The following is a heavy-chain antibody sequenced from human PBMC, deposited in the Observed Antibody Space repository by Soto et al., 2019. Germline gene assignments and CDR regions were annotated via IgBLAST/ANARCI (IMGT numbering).Heavy chain of an antibody. Sequence: GGSLRLSCAASGFTFSSYGMHWVRQAPGKGLEWVAVIWYDGSNKYYADSVKGRFTISRDNSKNTLYLQMNSLKTEDTAVYYCTTATVTTDLDYWGQGTLVTVSS. D-gene: IGHD4-17*01. V-gene: IGHV3-33*01. CDR3: TTATVTTDLDY. CDR1: GFTFSSYG. CDR2: IWYDGSNK. J-gene: IGHJ4*02.